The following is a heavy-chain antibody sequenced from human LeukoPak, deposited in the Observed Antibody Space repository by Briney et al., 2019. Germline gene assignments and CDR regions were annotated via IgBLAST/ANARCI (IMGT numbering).Heavy chain of an antibody. CDR1: GYTFTSYA. CDR3: ARGVLLWFGELHYNWFDP. Sequence: ASVKVSCKASGYTFTSYAMNWVRQAPGQGLEWMGWINTNTGNPTYAQGFTGRFVFSLDTSVSTAYLQISSLKAEDTAVYYCARGVLLWFGELHYNWFDPWGQGTLVTVSS. CDR2: INTNTGNP. J-gene: IGHJ5*02. V-gene: IGHV7-4-1*02. D-gene: IGHD3-10*01.